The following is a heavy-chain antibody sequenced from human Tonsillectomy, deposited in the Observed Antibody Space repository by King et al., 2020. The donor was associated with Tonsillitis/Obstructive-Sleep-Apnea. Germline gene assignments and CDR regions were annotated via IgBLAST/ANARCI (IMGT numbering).Heavy chain of an antibody. J-gene: IGHJ6*03. D-gene: IGHD3-3*01. CDR1: GGSISSSSYY. CDR3: ARQGILEWLFNYYYYYMDV. CDR2: IYYIGIT. Sequence: QLHDSVPGLVNPSHTLSLTCTVSGGSISSSSYYWVWIRQPPVKGLEWIGSIYYIGITYYNPSLKSRVTISVDTSKNQFSLNLSSVTAADTAVYYCARQGILEWLFNYYYYYMDVWGKGTTVTVSS. V-gene: IGHV4-39*01.